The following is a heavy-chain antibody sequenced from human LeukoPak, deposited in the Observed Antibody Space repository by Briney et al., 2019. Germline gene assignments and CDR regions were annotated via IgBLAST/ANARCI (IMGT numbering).Heavy chain of an antibody. Sequence: GGSLRLSCAASGFTFSSYSMNWVRQAPGKGLEWVSSISSSSSYIYYADSVKGRFTISRDNAKNSLYLQMNSLRAEDTAVYYCARVGIVPAAIPVDGFDPWGQGTLVTVSS. CDR3: ARVGIVPAAIPVDGFDP. D-gene: IGHD2-2*02. V-gene: IGHV3-21*01. CDR1: GFTFSSYS. CDR2: ISSSSSYI. J-gene: IGHJ5*02.